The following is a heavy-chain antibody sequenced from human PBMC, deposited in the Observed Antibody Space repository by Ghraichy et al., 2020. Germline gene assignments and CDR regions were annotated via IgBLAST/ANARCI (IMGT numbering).Heavy chain of an antibody. D-gene: IGHD3-22*01. Sequence: ASVKVSCKASGYTFTSYDINWVRQATGQGLEWMGWMNPNSGNTGYAQKFQGRVTMTRNTSISTAYMELSSLRSEDTAVYYCARGADYYDSSGYYYKFNGYDFDYWGQGTLVTVSS. V-gene: IGHV1-8*02. CDR2: MNPNSGNT. J-gene: IGHJ4*02. CDR3: ARGADYYDSSGYYYKFNGYDFDY. CDR1: GYTFTSYD.